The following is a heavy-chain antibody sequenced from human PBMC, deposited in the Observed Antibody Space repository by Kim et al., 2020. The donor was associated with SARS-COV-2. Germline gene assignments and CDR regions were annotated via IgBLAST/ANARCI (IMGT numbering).Heavy chain of an antibody. D-gene: IGHD2-15*01. J-gene: IGHJ2*01. CDR3: ANPHGGNHRGYWYFDL. V-gene: IGHV3-23*01. Sequence: SVTGRFTIARDNSKNTLYLQMTGLGAEDTAVYYCANPHGGNHRGYWYFDLWGRGTLVTVSS.